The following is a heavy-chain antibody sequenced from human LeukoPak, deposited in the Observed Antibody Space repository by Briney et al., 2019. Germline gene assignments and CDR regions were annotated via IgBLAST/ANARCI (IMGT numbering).Heavy chain of an antibody. Sequence: SETLSLTCTVSGGSISSGSYYWNWIRQRPGKGLEWIGYVYYTGCTYYNPSLISRLTISVDTPENQFSLRLTYVTAADTAVYYCARGVGGYCSGTSCLFDYWGQGILVTVSS. V-gene: IGHV4-31*03. CDR1: GGSISSGSYY. CDR3: ARGVGGYCSGTSCLFDY. CDR2: VYYTGCT. J-gene: IGHJ4*02. D-gene: IGHD2-2*01.